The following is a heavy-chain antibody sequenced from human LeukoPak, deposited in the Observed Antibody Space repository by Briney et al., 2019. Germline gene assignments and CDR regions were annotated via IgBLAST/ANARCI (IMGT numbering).Heavy chain of an antibody. CDR2: SHPINSDT. Sequence: GESLKISCKGSGFNVTAYWIAWVRQMPGKGLEWMGISHPINSDTKYSPSFQGQVTISADKSSSTAYLQWNSLKASDTAMYYCARHQYYYDSSGNYGWFDSWGQGTLVTVSS. D-gene: IGHD3-22*01. CDR1: GFNVTAYW. J-gene: IGHJ5*01. CDR3: ARHQYYYDSSGNYGWFDS. V-gene: IGHV5-51*01.